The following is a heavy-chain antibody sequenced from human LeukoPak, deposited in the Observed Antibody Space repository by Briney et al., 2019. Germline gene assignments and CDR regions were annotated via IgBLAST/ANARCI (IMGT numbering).Heavy chain of an antibody. Sequence: PGGSLRLSCAASGFTFSSYEMNWVRQAPGKGLEWVSYISSSGSTIYYADSVKGRFTISRDNAKNSLYLQMNSLRAEDMAVYYCARGSFDILTGLRSYAFDIWGQGTMVTVSS. J-gene: IGHJ3*02. CDR1: GFTFSSYE. V-gene: IGHV3-48*03. CDR3: ARGSFDILTGLRSYAFDI. CDR2: ISSSGSTI. D-gene: IGHD3-9*01.